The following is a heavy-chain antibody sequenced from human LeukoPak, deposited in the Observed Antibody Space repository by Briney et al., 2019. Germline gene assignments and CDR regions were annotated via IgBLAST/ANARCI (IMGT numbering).Heavy chain of an antibody. CDR3: ARDHPVADWAADI. D-gene: IGHD3-9*01. CDR1: GXSISSHS. Sequence: SETLSLTCSVSGXSISSHSWSWIRQAPGKGLEWIGYIDYRGSSNYNPSLKSRVTISADPSKNQFSLKLTSVTAADTAIYYCARDHPVADWAADIWGRGTMVTVSS. CDR2: IDYRGSS. J-gene: IGHJ3*02. V-gene: IGHV4-59*11.